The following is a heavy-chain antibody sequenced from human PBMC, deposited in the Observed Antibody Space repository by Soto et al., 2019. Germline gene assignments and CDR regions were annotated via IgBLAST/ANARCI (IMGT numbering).Heavy chain of an antibody. CDR3: ASGRDVDTAMAEYYFDY. V-gene: IGHV3-11*03. CDR2: ISSSSSYT. D-gene: IGHD5-18*01. J-gene: IGHJ4*02. CDR1: GGSISSGDYY. Sequence: LSLTCTVSGGSISSGDYYWSWIRQPPGKGLEWVSYISSSSSYTNYADSVKGRFTISRDNAKNSLYLQMNSLRAEDTAVYFCASGRDVDTAMAEYYFDYWGQGTLVTVSS.